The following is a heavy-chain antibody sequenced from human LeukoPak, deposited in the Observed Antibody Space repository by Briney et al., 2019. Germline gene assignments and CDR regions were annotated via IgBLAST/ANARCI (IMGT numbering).Heavy chain of an antibody. D-gene: IGHD3-9*01. CDR3: ARGRRNGGYYNLYYFDY. J-gene: IGHJ4*02. CDR1: GGSINPYY. CDR2: ISYTGST. V-gene: IGHV4-59*12. Sequence: SDTLSLTCTVSGGSINPYYWSWIRQPPGKGLEYIGYISYTGSTNFNPSLKSRLTISVDTSKNQFSLKLRSVTAADTAVYYCARGRRNGGYYNLYYFDYWGQGTLVTVSS.